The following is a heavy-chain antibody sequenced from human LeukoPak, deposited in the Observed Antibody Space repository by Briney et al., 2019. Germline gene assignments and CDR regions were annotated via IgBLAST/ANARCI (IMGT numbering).Heavy chain of an antibody. V-gene: IGHV3-23*01. CDR1: GFTFSSYT. J-gene: IGHJ4*02. CDR2: ITTSDGNT. D-gene: IGHD7-27*01. CDR3: AKDGGLWVSAHWGDS. Sequence: GGSLRLSCAASGFTFSSYTKSWVRQAPGTGLEGVATITTSDGNTYYADPVKGRFTVSRDNPKNTLFLQMNSLRAEDTAVYYCAKDGGLWVSAHWGDSWGRGTLVTVSS.